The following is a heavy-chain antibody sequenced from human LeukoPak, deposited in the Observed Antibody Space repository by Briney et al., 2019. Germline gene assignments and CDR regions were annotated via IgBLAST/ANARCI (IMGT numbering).Heavy chain of an antibody. V-gene: IGHV3-7*01. CDR3: ASWSGDPRRRYYYYYMDV. CDR1: GFTFSSYW. J-gene: IGHJ6*03. D-gene: IGHD3-10*01. CDR2: IKQDGSEK. Sequence: GGSLRLSCAASGFTFSSYWMSWVRQAPGKGLEWVANIKQDGSEKYYVDSVKGRFTISRDNAKNSLYLQMNSLRAEDTAVYYCASWSGDPRRRYYYYYMDVWGKGTTVTISS.